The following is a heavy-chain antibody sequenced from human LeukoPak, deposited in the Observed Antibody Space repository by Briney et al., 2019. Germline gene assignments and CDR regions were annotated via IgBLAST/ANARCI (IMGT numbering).Heavy chain of an antibody. CDR2: INSDGSSA. D-gene: IGHD3-22*01. CDR3: ARVYYYDSSGYYQRNHAFDI. Sequence: GGSLRLSCAASGFTFSYYWMHWVRQAQGKGLVWVSRINSDGSSASYADSVKGRFTISRDNAKNTLYLQMNSLRAEDTAVYYCARVYYYDSSGYYQRNHAFDIWGQGTMVTVSS. CDR1: GFTFSYYW. J-gene: IGHJ3*02. V-gene: IGHV3-74*01.